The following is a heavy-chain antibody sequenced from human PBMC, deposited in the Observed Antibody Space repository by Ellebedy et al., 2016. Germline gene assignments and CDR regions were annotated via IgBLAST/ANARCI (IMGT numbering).Heavy chain of an antibody. Sequence: GGSLRLSCAASGFTFSDYYMSWIRQAPGKGLEWVSYISSSSSYTNYADSVKGRFTISRDNAKNSLYLQMDSLRAEDTAVYYCAREKFSGSHDYWGQGTLVTVSS. CDR1: GFTFSDYY. CDR3: AREKFSGSHDY. J-gene: IGHJ4*02. D-gene: IGHD1-26*01. CDR2: ISSSSSYT. V-gene: IGHV3-11*06.